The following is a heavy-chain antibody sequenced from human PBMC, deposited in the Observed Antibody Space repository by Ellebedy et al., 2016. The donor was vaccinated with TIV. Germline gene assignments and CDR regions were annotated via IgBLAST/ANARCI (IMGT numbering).Heavy chain of an antibody. D-gene: IGHD3-10*01. CDR2: INNDGTAT. CDR1: GFTVSSNY. CDR3: ARDHGISSASPSHPYSSGSYPDY. V-gene: IGHV3-74*01. J-gene: IGHJ4*02. Sequence: GESLKISXAASGFTVSSNYMSWVRQAPGKGLVWVSRINNDGTATTYADSVKGRFTISRDNSKNTLYLQMNSLRVEDTGIYYCARDHGISSASPSHPYSSGSYPDYWGQGTLVTVSS.